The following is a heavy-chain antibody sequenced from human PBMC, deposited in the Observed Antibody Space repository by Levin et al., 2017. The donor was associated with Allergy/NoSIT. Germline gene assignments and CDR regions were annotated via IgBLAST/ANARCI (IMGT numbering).Heavy chain of an antibody. Sequence: PGGSLRLSCAASGFTFSSSWMTWVRQAPGKGLEWVANIKEDGSEKYYVDSVKGRFTISRDNAKNSLYLQMNSLRAEDTAMYHCARVGGASWYAWGQGTLVTV. CDR2: IKEDGSEK. CDR3: ARVGGASWYA. D-gene: IGHD6-13*01. J-gene: IGHJ5*02. CDR1: GFTFSSSW. V-gene: IGHV3-7*03.